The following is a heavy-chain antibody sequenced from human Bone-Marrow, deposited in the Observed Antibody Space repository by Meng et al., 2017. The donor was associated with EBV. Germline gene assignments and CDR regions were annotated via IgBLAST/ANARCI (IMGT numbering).Heavy chain of an antibody. V-gene: IGHV1-69*01. CDR2: FIPILGTP. D-gene: IGHD3-10*01. J-gene: IGHJ4*02. CDR3: ARESGRGYTPDF. Sequence: QVQVVQPGAEVKRPGSSVKVPGTSSGGAFSNSAISWVRQAPGQGLEWMGGFIPILGTPNYAQKYQDRVTITADESTSTAYMELSGLRSEDTAVYYCARESGRGYTPDFWGQGTLVTVSS. CDR1: GGAFSNSA.